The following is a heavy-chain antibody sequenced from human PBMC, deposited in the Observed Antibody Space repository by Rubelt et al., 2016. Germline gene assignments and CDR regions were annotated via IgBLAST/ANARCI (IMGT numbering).Heavy chain of an antibody. CDR2: ISSSSSTI. V-gene: IGHV3-48*01. CDR3: ASDFDY. Sequence: ISSSSSTIYYADSMKGRFTISRDNAKNSLYLQMNSLRAEDTAVYYCASDFDYWGQGTLVTVSS. J-gene: IGHJ4*02.